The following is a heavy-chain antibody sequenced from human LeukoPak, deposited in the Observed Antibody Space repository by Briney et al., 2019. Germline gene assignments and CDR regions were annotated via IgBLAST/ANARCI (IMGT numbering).Heavy chain of an antibody. D-gene: IGHD2-2*01. CDR2: ISSSSRYI. V-gene: IGHV3-21*01. J-gene: IGHJ4*02. Sequence: PGGSLRLSCAASGFTFSSYSMNWVRQAPGKGLEGVSSISSSSRYIYYADSVKGRFTISRDNAKSSLYLQMNSLRADDTAVYYCARARYCSSTNCYEHDYWGQGTLVTVSS. CDR1: GFTFSSYS. CDR3: ARARYCSSTNCYEHDY.